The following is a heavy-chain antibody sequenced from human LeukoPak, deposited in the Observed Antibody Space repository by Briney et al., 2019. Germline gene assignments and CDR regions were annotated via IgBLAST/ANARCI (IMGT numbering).Heavy chain of an antibody. CDR1: GFTFSSYA. J-gene: IGHJ4*02. CDR2: ISGSGGST. V-gene: IGHV3-23*01. D-gene: IGHD6-19*01. CDR3: AKASSGWYLYYFDY. Sequence: GGPLRLSCAASGFTFSSYAMSWVRQAPGKGLEWVSAISGSGGSTYYADSVKGRFTISRDNSKNTLYLQMNSLRAEDTAVYYCAKASSGWYLYYFDYWGQGTLVTVSS.